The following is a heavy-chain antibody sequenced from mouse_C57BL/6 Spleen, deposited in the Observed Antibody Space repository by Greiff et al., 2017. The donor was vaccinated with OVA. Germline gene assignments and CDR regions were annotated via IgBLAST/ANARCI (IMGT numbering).Heavy chain of an antibody. Sequence: VKLMESGAELVRPGTSVKVSCKASGYAFTNYLIEWVKQRPGQGLEWIGVINPGSGGTNYNEKFKGKATLTADKSSSTAYMQLSSLTSEDSAVYFCARLDYYYGSSFYWGQGTLVTVSA. J-gene: IGHJ3*01. D-gene: IGHD1-1*01. CDR3: ARLDYYYGSSFY. CDR1: GYAFTNYL. CDR2: INPGSGGT. V-gene: IGHV1-54*01.